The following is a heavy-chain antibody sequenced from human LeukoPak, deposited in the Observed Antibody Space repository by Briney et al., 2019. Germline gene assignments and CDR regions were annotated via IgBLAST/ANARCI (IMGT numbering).Heavy chain of an antibody. J-gene: IGHJ4*02. CDR3: AKSQLRYFDWLFG. V-gene: IGHV3-23*01. Sequence: PGGSLRLSCAATGFTFSSYGMSWVRQAPGKGLEWVSAISGSGGSTYYADSVKGRFTISRDNSKNTLYLQMSSLRAEDTAVYYCAKSQLRYFDWLFGWGQGTLVTVSS. CDR1: GFTFSSYG. D-gene: IGHD3-9*01. CDR2: ISGSGGST.